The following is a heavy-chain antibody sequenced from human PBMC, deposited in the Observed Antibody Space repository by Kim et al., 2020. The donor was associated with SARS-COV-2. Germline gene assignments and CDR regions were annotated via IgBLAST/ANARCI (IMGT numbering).Heavy chain of an antibody. CDR3: ARGRPAAADLFYYYYYGMDV. D-gene: IGHD6-13*01. CDR1: GFTFSSYS. Sequence: GGSLRLSCAASGFTFSSYSMNWVRQAPGKGLEWVSSISSSSSYIYYADSVKGRFTISRDNAKNSLYLQMNSLRAEDTAVYYCARGRPAAADLFYYYYYGMDVWGQGTTVTVSS. V-gene: IGHV3-21*01. CDR2: ISSSSSYI. J-gene: IGHJ6*02.